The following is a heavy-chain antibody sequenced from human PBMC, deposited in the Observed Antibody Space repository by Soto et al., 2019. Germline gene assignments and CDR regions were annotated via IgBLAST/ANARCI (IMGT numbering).Heavy chain of an antibody. J-gene: IGHJ6*02. D-gene: IGHD2-15*01. CDR1: GFSVSTSGVG. V-gene: IGHV2-5*02. CDR2: IYWDNDK. CDR3: AHKGGRGAGMDV. Sequence: QITLKESGPTLVKPTQTLTLTCTFSGFSVSTSGVGVAWIRQSPGKALEWLALIYWDNDKRYSPFLQSRVTITRDTSKTQVVLTMTNMDPVDTATYYCAHKGGRGAGMDVWGQGTTVTV.